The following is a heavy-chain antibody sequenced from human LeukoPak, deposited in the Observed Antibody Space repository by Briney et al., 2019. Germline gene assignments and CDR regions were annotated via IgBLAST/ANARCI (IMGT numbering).Heavy chain of an antibody. CDR2: INHSGST. J-gene: IGHJ3*02. CDR1: GGSFSGYY. Sequence: SETLSLTCAVYGGSFSGYYWSWIRQPPGKGLEWIGEINHSGSTNYNPSLKSRVTISVDTSKNQFSLKLSSVTAADTAVYYCARDLYCSSTSCYWGGDAFDIWGQGTMVTVSS. CDR3: ARDLYCSSTSCYWGGDAFDI. V-gene: IGHV4-34*01. D-gene: IGHD2-2*01.